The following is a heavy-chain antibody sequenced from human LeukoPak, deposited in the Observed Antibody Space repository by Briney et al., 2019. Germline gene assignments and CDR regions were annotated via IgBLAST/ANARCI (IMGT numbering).Heavy chain of an antibody. D-gene: IGHD1-20*01. V-gene: IGHV3-23*01. J-gene: IGHJ4*02. CDR2: ISGSGGYT. CDR1: GFTFSSYA. Sequence: GGSLRLSCAASGFTFSSYAMSRVRQAPGKGLEWVSAISGSGGYTYYADSVKGRFTISRDNSKNTLYLQMNSLRAEDTAIYYCAKSNWNAQGAFDYWGQGTLVTVSS. CDR3: AKSNWNAQGAFDY.